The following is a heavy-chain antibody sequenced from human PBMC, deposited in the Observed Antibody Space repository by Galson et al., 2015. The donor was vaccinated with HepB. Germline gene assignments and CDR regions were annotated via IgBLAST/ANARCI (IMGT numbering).Heavy chain of an antibody. Sequence: SLRLSCAASGFMLSTYWMQWVRQAPGKGLVRVALINPDGTTTDYADSVRDRFTISRDNARNTMSLQMSSLGADDMAVYYCVRDSGTYPGYYDFWGQGTLVTVSS. CDR2: INPDGTTT. J-gene: IGHJ4*02. V-gene: IGHV3-74*01. CDR1: GFMLSTYW. D-gene: IGHD1-26*01. CDR3: VRDSGTYPGYYDF.